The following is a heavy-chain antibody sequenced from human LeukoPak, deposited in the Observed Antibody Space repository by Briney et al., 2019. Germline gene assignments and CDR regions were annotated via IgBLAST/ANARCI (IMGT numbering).Heavy chain of an antibody. CDR1: GGSISSYY. Sequence: PSETLSLTCTVSGGSISSYYWSWIRQPPGKGLEWIGYIYYSGTTNYNPSLKSRVTISVDTSKNQFSLKLNSMTTADTAVYYCTRGAGWLIDYWGQGILVTVSS. CDR2: IYYSGTT. CDR3: TRGAGWLIDY. V-gene: IGHV4-59*01. J-gene: IGHJ4*02. D-gene: IGHD3-16*01.